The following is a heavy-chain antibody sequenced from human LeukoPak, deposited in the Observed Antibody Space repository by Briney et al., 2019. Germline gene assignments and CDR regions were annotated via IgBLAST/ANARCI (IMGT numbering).Heavy chain of an antibody. D-gene: IGHD2-15*01. CDR1: GGSFSGYY. V-gene: IGHV4-34*01. CDR3: ARTGHCSGGSSYSSDY. Sequence: SETLSLTCAVYGGSFSGYYWSWIRQPPGKGLEWIGEINHSGSTNYNPSLKSRVTISVDTSKNQFSLKLSSVTAADTAVYYCARTGHCSGGSSYSSDYWGQGTLVTVSS. J-gene: IGHJ4*02. CDR2: INHSGST.